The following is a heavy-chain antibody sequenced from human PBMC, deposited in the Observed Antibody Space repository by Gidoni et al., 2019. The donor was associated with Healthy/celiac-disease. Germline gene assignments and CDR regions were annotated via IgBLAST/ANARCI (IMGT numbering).Heavy chain of an antibody. CDR1: GFTFGDYA. V-gene: IGHV3-49*05. D-gene: IGHD4-17*01. Sequence: EVQLVESGGGLVKPGRSLRLSCTASGFTFGDYAMRWFRQAPGKGLEWVGFIRSKAYGGTTEYAASVKGRFTISRDDSKSIAYLQMNSLKTEDTAVYYCTRWSRYGDYAFDYWGQGTLVTVSS. J-gene: IGHJ4*02. CDR2: IRSKAYGGTT. CDR3: TRWSRYGDYAFDY.